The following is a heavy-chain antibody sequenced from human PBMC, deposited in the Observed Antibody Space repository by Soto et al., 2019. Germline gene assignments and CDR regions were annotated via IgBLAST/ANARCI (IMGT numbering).Heavy chain of an antibody. Sequence: QVQLVESGGGVVQPGRSLRLSCAASGFTFSSYGMHWVRQAPGKGLEWVAVISYDGSNKYYADSVKGRFTISRDNSKNTLYLQMNSLRAEDTAVYYCAKGNRNYPFDYWGQGTLVTVSS. CDR2: ISYDGSNK. CDR3: AKGNRNYPFDY. J-gene: IGHJ4*02. CDR1: GFTFSSYG. V-gene: IGHV3-30*18. D-gene: IGHD1-7*01.